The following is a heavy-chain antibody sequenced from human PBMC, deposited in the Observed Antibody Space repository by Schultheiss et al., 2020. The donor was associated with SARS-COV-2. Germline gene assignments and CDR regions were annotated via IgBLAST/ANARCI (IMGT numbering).Heavy chain of an antibody. CDR3: ARISLSGSGWYYFDY. D-gene: IGHD6-19*01. CDR1: GFSLSTSGVG. Sequence: SGPTLVKPTQTLTLTCTFSGFSLSTSGVGVGWIRQPPGKALEWLALIYWDDDKRYSPSLKSRLTITKDTSKNQVVLTMTNMDPVDTGTYYCARISLSGSGWYYFDYWGQGTLVTVSS. CDR2: IYWDDDK. J-gene: IGHJ4*02. V-gene: IGHV2-5*02.